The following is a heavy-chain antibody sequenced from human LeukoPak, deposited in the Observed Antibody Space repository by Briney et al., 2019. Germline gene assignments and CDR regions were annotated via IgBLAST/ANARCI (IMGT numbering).Heavy chain of an antibody. CDR3: ARHTGRWLQRGDAFDI. J-gene: IGHJ3*02. CDR2: IYYSGST. CDR1: GGSISSSSYY. V-gene: IGHV4-39*01. D-gene: IGHD5-24*01. Sequence: SETLSLTCTVSGGSISSSSYYWGWIRQPPGKGLEWIGSIYYSGSTYYNPSLRSRVTISVDTSKNQFSLKLSSVTAADTAVYYCARHTGRWLQRGDAFDIWGQGTMVTVSS.